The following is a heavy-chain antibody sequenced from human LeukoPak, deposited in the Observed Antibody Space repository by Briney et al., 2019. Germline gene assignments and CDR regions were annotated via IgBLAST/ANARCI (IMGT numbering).Heavy chain of an antibody. Sequence: ASVKVSCKASGYTFTSYDINWVRQATGQGLEWMGWMNPNSGNTGYVQKFQGRVTKTRNTSISTAYMELSSLRSEDTAVYYCARAKDSSSWYAYYYYYGMDVWGQGTTVTVSS. D-gene: IGHD6-13*01. CDR1: GYTFTSYD. J-gene: IGHJ6*02. CDR2: MNPNSGNT. CDR3: ARAKDSSSWYAYYYYYGMDV. V-gene: IGHV1-8*01.